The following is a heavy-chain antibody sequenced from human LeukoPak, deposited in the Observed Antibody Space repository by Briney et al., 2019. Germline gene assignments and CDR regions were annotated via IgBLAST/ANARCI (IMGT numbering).Heavy chain of an antibody. Sequence: GGSLRLSCAASGFTFSSYSMHWVRQAPGKGLEWVSVIHSGGSTYYADSVKGRFTISRDNSKNTLYLQMNSLRAEDTAVYYCARQIEIGHDYVDAFDIWGQGTMVTVSS. CDR3: ARQIEIGHDYVDAFDI. J-gene: IGHJ3*02. D-gene: IGHD4-17*01. CDR1: GFTFSSYS. V-gene: IGHV3-66*04. CDR2: IHSGGST.